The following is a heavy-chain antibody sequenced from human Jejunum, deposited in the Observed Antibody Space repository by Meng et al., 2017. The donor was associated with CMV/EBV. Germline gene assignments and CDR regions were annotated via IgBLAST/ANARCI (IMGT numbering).Heavy chain of an antibody. J-gene: IGHJ5*02. V-gene: IGHV3-20*03. CDR2: IHWNGGSR. D-gene: IGHD2-2*01. CDR1: FPFDAHA. Sequence: FPFDAHALPWVRQVPAKGLEWVSCIHWNGGSRSYADSVKGRFTISRDSATSSLFLQMNSLRAEDTALYYCARGPVSTSPWWWFDPWGQGTLVTVSS. CDR3: ARGPVSTSPWWWFDP.